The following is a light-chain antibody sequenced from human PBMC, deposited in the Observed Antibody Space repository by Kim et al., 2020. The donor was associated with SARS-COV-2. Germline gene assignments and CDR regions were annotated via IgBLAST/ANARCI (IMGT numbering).Light chain of an antibody. CDR3: QKYNSAPRT. V-gene: IGKV1-27*01. Sequence: ASVENRVTITCQASQCISNDLAWYQQKPGKVPKLLIYAASTLQSGVPTRCSGIGSGADFTLTISSLQPEDVATYYCQKYNSAPRTFGQGTKVDIK. CDR2: AAS. J-gene: IGKJ1*01. CDR1: QCISND.